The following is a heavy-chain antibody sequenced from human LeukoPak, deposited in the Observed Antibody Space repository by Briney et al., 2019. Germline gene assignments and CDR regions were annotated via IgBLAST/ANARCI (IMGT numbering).Heavy chain of an antibody. Sequence: GGSLRLSCAASGYTLSSYEVNWVRQAPGKGLEWVSYISSSGSTKYYADSVKGRFTIARDNAENSLYLQMNSLRAEDTAVYYCARRYCSSTSCTLDYWGQGALVTVSS. J-gene: IGHJ4*02. CDR3: ARRYCSSTSCTLDY. CDR1: GYTLSSYE. V-gene: IGHV3-48*03. CDR2: ISSSGSTK. D-gene: IGHD2-2*01.